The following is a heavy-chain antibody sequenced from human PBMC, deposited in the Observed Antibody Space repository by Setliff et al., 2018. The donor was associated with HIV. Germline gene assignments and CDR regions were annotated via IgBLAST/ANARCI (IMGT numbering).Heavy chain of an antibody. V-gene: IGHV3-21*04. Sequence: GGSLRLSCAASGFTFSAYSMNWVRQVPGKGLEWVSSIISGTGYIYYADSVKGRFTISRDNAKNSMYLQMNSLRVEDTATYYCARARGSVGYYGSGTMYHMDVWGKGTTVTVSS. CDR3: ARARGSVGYYGSGTMYHMDV. CDR2: IISGTGYI. CDR1: GFTFSAYS. J-gene: IGHJ6*03. D-gene: IGHD3-10*01.